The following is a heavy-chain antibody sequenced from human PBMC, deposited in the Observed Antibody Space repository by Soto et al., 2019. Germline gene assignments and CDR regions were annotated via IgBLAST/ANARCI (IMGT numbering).Heavy chain of an antibody. CDR2: MEGPDGST. CDR3: AGEDGGGPFDS. Sequence: EVQVLESGGDLVQPGGSLRLSCAASGFTFSAYSMTWVRQVPGEGLVWVATMEGPDGSTYYTDSVKGRFTISRDNPQSMLYLQMNSLRVEDTALYYCAGEDGGGPFDSWGPGTLVTVSS. V-gene: IGHV3-23*01. CDR1: GFTFSAYS. J-gene: IGHJ5*01. D-gene: IGHD2-15*01.